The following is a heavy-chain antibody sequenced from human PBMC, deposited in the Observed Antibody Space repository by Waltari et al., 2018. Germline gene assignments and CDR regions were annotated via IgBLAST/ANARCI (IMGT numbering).Heavy chain of an antibody. D-gene: IGHD2-21*02. Sequence: QVQLVQSGAEVKKPGSSVKVSCKASGGTFSSYAISWVRQAPGQGLEWMGRIIPIIGIANDARKFQGRVTITTEKSTSTAYMELGSVRSEDTAVYYCARTLADCGGDCYPNAEYFQHWGQGTLVTVSS. CDR2: IIPIIGIA. CDR3: ARTLADCGGDCYPNAEYFQH. J-gene: IGHJ1*01. V-gene: IGHV1-69*04. CDR1: GGTFSSYA.